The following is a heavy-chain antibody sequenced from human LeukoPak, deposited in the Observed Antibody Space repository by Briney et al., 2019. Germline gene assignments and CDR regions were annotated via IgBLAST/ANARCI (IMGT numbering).Heavy chain of an antibody. CDR3: AKVFGHSGYGTDWGTY. J-gene: IGHJ4*02. D-gene: IGHD5-12*01. Sequence: PGGSLRLSCAASGFTFSTYVMSWVRQAPGKGLEWVSAISGSGGSTYYADSVKGRFTISRDNSKNTLYLQMNSLRAEDTALYYCAKVFGHSGYGTDWGTYWGQGTLVTVSS. CDR2: ISGSGGST. CDR1: GFTFSTYV. V-gene: IGHV3-23*01.